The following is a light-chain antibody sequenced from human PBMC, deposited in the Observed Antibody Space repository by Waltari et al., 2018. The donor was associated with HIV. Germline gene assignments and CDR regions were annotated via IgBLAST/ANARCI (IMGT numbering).Light chain of an antibody. CDR3: QQYYSTPVT. J-gene: IGKJ3*01. V-gene: IGKV4-1*01. Sequence: DIVMTQSPGSLAVSLGERATINCKSSQSLLNSSNNKNYLAWYQQKPGQPPKLLIYWASTRESGVPDRFSGSGSGTEFTLTISSLQAEDVAVYYCQQYYSTPVTFGPGTKVDSK. CDR2: WAS. CDR1: QSLLNSSNNKNY.